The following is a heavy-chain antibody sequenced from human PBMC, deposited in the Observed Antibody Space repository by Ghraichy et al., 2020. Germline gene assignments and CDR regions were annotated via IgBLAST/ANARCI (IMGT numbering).Heavy chain of an antibody. CDR1: GFTFSSYA. D-gene: IGHD3-22*01. CDR3: AKMSYYDSSGYLPD. Sequence: GALRLSCSASGFTFSSYAMSWVRQAPGKGLEWVSAISGSGGSTYYADSVKGRFTISRDNSKNTLYLQMNSLRAEDTAVYYCAKMSYYDSSGYLPDWGQGTLVTVSS. CDR2: ISGSGGST. J-gene: IGHJ4*02. V-gene: IGHV3-23*01.